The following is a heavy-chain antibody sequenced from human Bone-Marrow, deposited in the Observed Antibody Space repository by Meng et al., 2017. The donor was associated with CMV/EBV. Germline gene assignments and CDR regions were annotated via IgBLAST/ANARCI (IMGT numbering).Heavy chain of an antibody. CDR3: TRSDHRYCRGVNCPIAS. CDR1: GINFGGYG. D-gene: IGHD2-15*01. Sequence: GGSLRLSCAPSGINFGGYGVNWVRQAPGKGLEWVAFIRSKTFGDITEYAASVRGRFTISRDDSNSIAYLQMNSLKSDATAVYYCTRSDHRYCRGVNCPIASWGQGTLVTSPQ. V-gene: IGHV3-49*04. CDR2: IRSKTFGDIT. J-gene: IGHJ4*02.